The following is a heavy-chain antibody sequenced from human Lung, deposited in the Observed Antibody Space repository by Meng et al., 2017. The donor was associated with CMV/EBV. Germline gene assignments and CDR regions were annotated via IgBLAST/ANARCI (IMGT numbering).Heavy chain of an antibody. D-gene: IGHD3-10*01. CDR1: GDSITNHNW. V-gene: IGHV4-4*02. Sequence: QVQLRGSGPDMAKPSATLSLTCAVSGDSITNHNWWAWVRQPPGKGLEWIGEIPHRGSSAYNPSLKSRVSMSIDKSKNQFSLKLTSVTAADTAVYHCLRRSGGSVWGQGTLVTVSS. CDR3: LRRSGGSV. CDR2: IPHRGSS. J-gene: IGHJ1*01.